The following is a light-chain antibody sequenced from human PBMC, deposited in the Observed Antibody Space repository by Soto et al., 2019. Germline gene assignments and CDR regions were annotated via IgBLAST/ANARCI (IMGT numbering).Light chain of an antibody. CDR1: QSVSSK. Sequence: EIVMTQSPATLSVSPGERATLSCRASQSVSSKLAWYQQKPGQAPRLLIYGASTRATGIRARFSGSGSGTEFTLTLSSLQSEYYAVSYCQQYNNWPPITFGRGTRLEIK. V-gene: IGKV3-15*01. J-gene: IGKJ5*01. CDR2: GAS. CDR3: QQYNNWPPIT.